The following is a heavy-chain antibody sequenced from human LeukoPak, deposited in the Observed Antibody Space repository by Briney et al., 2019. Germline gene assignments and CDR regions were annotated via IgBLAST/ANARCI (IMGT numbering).Heavy chain of an antibody. Sequence: PGGSLRISCAASGFTFSTAWMSWVRQAPGKGLEWVGRIKSKNVGGTTEVTAPVKGRFTISRDDSKNTVYLQMNSLRTEDTAVYYCITEYYGSAMYWGQGALVTVSS. CDR2: IKSKNVGGTT. J-gene: IGHJ4*02. CDR1: GFTFSTAW. CDR3: ITEYYGSAMY. V-gene: IGHV3-15*01. D-gene: IGHD3-10*01.